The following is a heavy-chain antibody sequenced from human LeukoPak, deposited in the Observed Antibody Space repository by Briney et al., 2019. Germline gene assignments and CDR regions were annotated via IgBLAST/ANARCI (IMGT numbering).Heavy chain of an antibody. CDR1: GGXISSGGYY. V-gene: IGHV4-31*03. J-gene: IGHJ4*02. D-gene: IGHD3-22*01. CDR3: ARDTDDSSGYHFDY. CDR2: IYYSGST. Sequence: PSETLSLTCTVSGGXISSGGYYWSWLRQHPGKGLEWIGYIYYSGSTYYNPSLKSRVTISVDTSKNQFSLKLSSVTAADTAVYYCARDTDDSSGYHFDYWGQGILVTVSS.